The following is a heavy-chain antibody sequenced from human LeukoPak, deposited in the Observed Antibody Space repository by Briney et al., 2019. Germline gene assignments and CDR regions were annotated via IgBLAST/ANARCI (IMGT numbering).Heavy chain of an antibody. CDR3: ARGRGPSARYWYLDP. CDR2: INHSGST. V-gene: IGHV4-34*01. J-gene: IGHJ2*01. CDR1: GGSFSGYY. Sequence: PSETLSLTCAVYGGSFSGYYWNWIRQPPGKGLEWIGEINHSGSTNYNPSLKSRVTISVDTSKNQFSLELSSVTAADTAVYYCARGRGPSARYWYLDPWGRGTLVTVSS. D-gene: IGHD3-16*01.